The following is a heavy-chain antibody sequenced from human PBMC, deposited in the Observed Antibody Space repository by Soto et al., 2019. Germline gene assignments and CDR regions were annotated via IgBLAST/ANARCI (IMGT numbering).Heavy chain of an antibody. D-gene: IGHD2-15*01. CDR1: GGTLSSYT. CDR3: ARDKGYCSDTICPDGDY. V-gene: IGHV1-69*08. CDR2: VIPILGVT. J-gene: IGHJ4*02. Sequence: QVQLVQSGAEVKKPGSSVKVSCKASGGTLSSYTFSWVRQAPGEGLEWMGRVIPILGVTNYAKKFQGRFTIVVDTSTSTAYMELNSLRYEDTAVYYCARDKGYCSDTICPDGDYWGQGTLVTVSS.